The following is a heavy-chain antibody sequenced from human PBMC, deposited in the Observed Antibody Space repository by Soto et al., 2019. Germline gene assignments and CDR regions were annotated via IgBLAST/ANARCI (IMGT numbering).Heavy chain of an antibody. CDR2: IYHSGST. Sequence: PSETLSLTGAVSGGSISSSNWWSWVRRPPGKGLEWIGEIYHSGSTNYNPSLKSRVTISVDKSKNQFSLKLSSVTAADTAVYYCARVAVAGTRVDYWGQGTLVTVSS. CDR1: GGSISSSNW. CDR3: ARVAVAGTRVDY. D-gene: IGHD6-19*01. J-gene: IGHJ4*02. V-gene: IGHV4-4*02.